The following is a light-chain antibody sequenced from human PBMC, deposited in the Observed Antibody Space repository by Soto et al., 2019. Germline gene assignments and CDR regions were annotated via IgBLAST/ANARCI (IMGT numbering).Light chain of an antibody. CDR3: APWDDSLSGYV. CDR1: SSNIGSHY. Sequence: QSVVTRPPSASGTPGQRVSISCSGGSSNIGSHYVDWYQQLPGTAPKLLIDSKTKRPSGVPDRFSGSKSGTSASLAISGLRSEDEAEYYCAPWDDSLSGYVFGTGTKVTVL. V-gene: IGLV1-47*02. CDR2: SKT. J-gene: IGLJ1*01.